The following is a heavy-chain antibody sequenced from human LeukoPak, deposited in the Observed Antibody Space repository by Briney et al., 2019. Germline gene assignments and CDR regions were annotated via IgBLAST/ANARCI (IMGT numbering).Heavy chain of an antibody. D-gene: IGHD2/OR15-2a*01. J-gene: IGHJ4*02. CDR2: IWYDGSNK. Sequence: PGGSLRLSCAASGFTFSSYGMHWVRQAPGKGLEWVAVIWYDGSNKYYADSVKGRFTISRDNSKNTLYLQMNSLTAEDTAVYYCARDQTLSMGFDYWGQGTLVTVSS. CDR1: GFTFSSYG. CDR3: ARDQTLSMGFDY. V-gene: IGHV3-33*01.